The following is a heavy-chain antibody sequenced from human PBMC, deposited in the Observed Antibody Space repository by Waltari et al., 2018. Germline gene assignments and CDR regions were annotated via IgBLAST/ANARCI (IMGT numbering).Heavy chain of an antibody. J-gene: IGHJ4*02. V-gene: IGHV3-9*01. CDR3: VKGGWGFGAFYEQH. CDR1: GFPFDDYD. D-gene: IGHD3-10*01. Sequence: EVQLVASGGGLVQPGRSLRVSCVGPGFPFDDYDMYWVRQRPGKGLEWVSGIGWNSGAIGYADSVRGRFSTYRDNAKKSLYLQMGRLRPEDTALYYCVKGGWGFGAFYEQHWGQGIQVTVSS. CDR2: IGWNSGAI.